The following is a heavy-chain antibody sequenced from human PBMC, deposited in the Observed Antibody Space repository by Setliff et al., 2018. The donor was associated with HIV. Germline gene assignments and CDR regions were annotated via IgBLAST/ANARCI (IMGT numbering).Heavy chain of an antibody. CDR3: AREKNPDYDFWSGSYYYYMDV. Sequence: SGPTLVNPTQTLTLTCTFSGFSLSTRSVGVGWVRQPPGKALEWLAVIYWNDDKSYSPSLKNRVTIAKDASKNQVVLTMTHMDPVDTATYYCAREKNPDYDFWSGSYYYYMDVWGKGTTVTVSS. D-gene: IGHD3-3*01. V-gene: IGHV2-5*01. CDR1: GFSLSTRSVG. CDR2: IYWNDDK. J-gene: IGHJ6*03.